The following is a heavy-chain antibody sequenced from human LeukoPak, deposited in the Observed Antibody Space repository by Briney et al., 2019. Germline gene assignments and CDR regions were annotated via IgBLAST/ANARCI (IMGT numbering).Heavy chain of an antibody. CDR2: IYTSGST. CDR3: ARDGFAARWACDI. V-gene: IGHV4-61*02. J-gene: IGHJ3*02. Sequence: SETLSLTWIVSGGSICSSSYYWSWIRQPAGKGLEWIGRIYTSGSTNYNPSLKSRVTMSVDTSKNQFSLKLSSVTAADTAVYYCARDGFAARWACDIWGQGTMVTVSS. CDR1: GGSICSSSYY. D-gene: IGHD4-23*01.